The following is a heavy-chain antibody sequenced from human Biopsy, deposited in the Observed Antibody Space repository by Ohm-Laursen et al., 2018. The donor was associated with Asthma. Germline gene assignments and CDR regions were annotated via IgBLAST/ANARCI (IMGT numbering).Heavy chain of an antibody. Sequence: ASVKVSCKASGYTFTSYGISWVRQAPGQGLEWMGWISAYNGNTNYAQKLQGRVTMTTDTSTSTAYMELRSLRSDDTAVYYCARDREVYGSGIGALYYYYYYGMDVWGQGTTVTVSS. CDR3: ARDREVYGSGIGALYYYYYYGMDV. CDR1: GYTFTSYG. J-gene: IGHJ6*02. CDR2: ISAYNGNT. V-gene: IGHV1-18*04. D-gene: IGHD3-10*01.